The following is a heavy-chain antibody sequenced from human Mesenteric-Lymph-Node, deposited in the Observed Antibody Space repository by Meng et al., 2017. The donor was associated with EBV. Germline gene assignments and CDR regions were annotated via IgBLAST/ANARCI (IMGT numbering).Heavy chain of an antibody. CDR3: AGSGSGSYYAIYYFDF. J-gene: IGHJ4*02. D-gene: IGHD3-10*01. V-gene: IGHV4-61*01. Sequence: VHLQESGPGLVKPSGALSLTCTVSGGSVSSGRQYWSWIRQPPGKGLEWIGYIYYSGSTKYNPSLKSRVTMSVDTSKNQFSLRLNSVTAADTAVYYCAGSGSGSYYAIYYFDFWGQGTLVTVSS. CDR1: GGSVSSGRQY. CDR2: IYYSGST.